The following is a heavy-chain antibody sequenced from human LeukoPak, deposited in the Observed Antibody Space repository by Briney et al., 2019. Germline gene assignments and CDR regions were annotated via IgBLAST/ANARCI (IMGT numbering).Heavy chain of an antibody. V-gene: IGHV4-59*01. CDR1: GGSISSYY. D-gene: IGHD3-9*01. Sequence: SETLSLTCTVSGGSISSYYWSWIRQPPGKGLEWIGYIYYGGSTNYNPSLKSRVTISVDTSKNQVSLKLSSVTAADTAVYYCARGGYDILTGYRAYYFDYWGQGTLVTVSS. CDR2: IYYGGST. CDR3: ARGGYDILTGYRAYYFDY. J-gene: IGHJ4*02.